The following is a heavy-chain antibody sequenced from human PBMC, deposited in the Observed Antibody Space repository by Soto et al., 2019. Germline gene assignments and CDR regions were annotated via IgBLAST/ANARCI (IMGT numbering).Heavy chain of an antibody. D-gene: IGHD6-13*01. CDR2: ISGSGGST. CDR3: AKAHSYLVSWYKVAWFDR. V-gene: IGHV3-23*01. Sequence: GGSLRLSCAASGFTFSSYAMSWVRQAPGKGLEWVSAISGSGGSTYYADSVKGRFTISRDNSKNTLYLQMNSLRAEDTAVYYWAKAHSYLVSWYKVAWFDRWGHGMLFTVSS. CDR1: GFTFSSYA. J-gene: IGHJ5*02.